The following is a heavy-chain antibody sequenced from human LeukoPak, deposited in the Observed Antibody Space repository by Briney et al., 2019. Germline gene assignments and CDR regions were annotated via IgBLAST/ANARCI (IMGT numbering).Heavy chain of an antibody. CDR2: ISGSGGST. Sequence: GGSLRLSCAASGFTFSSYAMSWVRPAPGKGREWVSAISGSGGSTYYADSVKGRFTISRDNSKNTLYLQMNSLRAEDTAVYYCAKWFSRAVAGTFDYWGQGTLVTVSS. CDR3: AKWFSRAVAGTFDY. CDR1: GFTFSSYA. D-gene: IGHD6-19*01. J-gene: IGHJ4*02. V-gene: IGHV3-23*01.